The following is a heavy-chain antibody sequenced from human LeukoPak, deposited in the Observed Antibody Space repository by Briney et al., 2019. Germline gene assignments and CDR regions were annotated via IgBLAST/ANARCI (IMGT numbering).Heavy chain of an antibody. Sequence: PSGASLRLSCAASGFTFSNYAMSWVRQAPGKGLEWVSYISSSGSTIYYADSVKGRFTISRDNAKNSLYLQMNSLRAEDTAVYYCARGGDVLRYFDWLSLEPPLAGGAFDYWGQGTLVTVSS. CDR2: ISSSGSTI. J-gene: IGHJ4*02. D-gene: IGHD3-9*01. V-gene: IGHV3-48*03. CDR3: ARGGDVLRYFDWLSLEPPLAGGAFDY. CDR1: GFTFSNYA.